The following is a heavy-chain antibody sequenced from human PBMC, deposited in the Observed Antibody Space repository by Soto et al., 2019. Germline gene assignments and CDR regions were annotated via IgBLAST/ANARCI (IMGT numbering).Heavy chain of an antibody. J-gene: IGHJ6*02. D-gene: IGHD6-6*01. CDR1: GDSVSSNSAA. CDR2: TYYRSKWYN. V-gene: IGHV6-1*01. Sequence: PSQTLSLTCAISGDSVSSNSAAWNWIRQSPSRGLEWLGRTYYRSKWYNDYAVSVKSRITINPDTSKNQFSLQLNSVTPEDTAVYYCARALSIAARPAMGGSSSPVYYYYYGMDVWGQGTTVTV. CDR3: ARALSIAARPAMGGSSSPVYYYYYGMDV.